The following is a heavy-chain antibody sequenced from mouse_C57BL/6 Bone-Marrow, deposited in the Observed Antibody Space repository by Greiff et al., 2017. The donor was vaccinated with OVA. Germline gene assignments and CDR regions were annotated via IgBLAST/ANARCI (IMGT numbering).Heavy chain of an antibody. D-gene: IGHD1-1*02. CDR3: ARDKDYHGAWFAY. Sequence: EVKLMESGGGLVKPGGSLKLSCAASGFTFSSYAMSWVRQTPEKRLEWVATISDGGSYTYYPDNVKGRFTISRDNAKNNLYLQMSHLKSEDTAMYYCARDKDYHGAWFAYWGQGTLVTVSA. J-gene: IGHJ3*01. CDR1: GFTFSSYA. V-gene: IGHV5-4*01. CDR2: ISDGGSYT.